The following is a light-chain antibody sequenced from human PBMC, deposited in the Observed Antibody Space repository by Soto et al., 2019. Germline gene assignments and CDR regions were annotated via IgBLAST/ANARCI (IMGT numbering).Light chain of an antibody. Sequence: DIQLTQSPSTLSASVGDRVTITCRASQTITNLLAWFQQKPGKAPEILIYKASSLQSGVPSRFSGSGSGTEFTLTIDSLQPEDFATYYCQQVKSYPRTFGGGTKVDIK. CDR1: QTITNL. V-gene: IGKV1-5*03. CDR2: KAS. J-gene: IGKJ4*01. CDR3: QQVKSYPRT.